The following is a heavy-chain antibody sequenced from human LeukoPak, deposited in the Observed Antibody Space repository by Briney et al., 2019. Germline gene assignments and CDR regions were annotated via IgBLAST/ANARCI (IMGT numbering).Heavy chain of an antibody. J-gene: IGHJ4*02. V-gene: IGHV3-74*01. D-gene: IGHD6-19*01. CDR3: ARGPIAVAGTADY. CDR1: GFTFSSYW. CDR2: INSDGSST. Sequence: QPGGSLRLSCAASGFTFSSYWMHLVRQAPGKGPVWVSRINSDGSSTSYADSVKGRFTISRDNAKNTLYLQMNSLRAEDTAVYYCARGPIAVAGTADYWGQGTLVTVSS.